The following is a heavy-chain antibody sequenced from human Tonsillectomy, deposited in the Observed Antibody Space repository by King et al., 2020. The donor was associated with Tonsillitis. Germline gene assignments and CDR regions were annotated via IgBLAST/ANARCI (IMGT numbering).Heavy chain of an antibody. CDR2: ISSGSSYI. V-gene: IGHV3-21*01. CDR1: GFTFSNYN. CDR3: AREGYYGSGSYSP. J-gene: IGHJ4*02. Sequence: VQLVESGGGLVRPGGSLRLSCAASGFTFSNYNMNWVRQAPGKRLEWVSSISSGSSYISYADSVKGRFTISRDNAKNSLYLQMNSLRAEDTAVYYCAREGYYGSGSYSPWGKGTLVTVSS. D-gene: IGHD3-10*01.